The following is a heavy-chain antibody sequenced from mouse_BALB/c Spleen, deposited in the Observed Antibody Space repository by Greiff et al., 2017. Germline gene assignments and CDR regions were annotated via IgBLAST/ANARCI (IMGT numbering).Heavy chain of an antibody. V-gene: IGHV5-6*02. D-gene: IGHD2-4*01. CDR3: AREDYDGY. J-gene: IGHJ2*01. CDR1: GFTFSSYG. CDR2: ISSGGSYT. Sequence: DVKLVESGGDLVKPGGSLKLSCAASGFTFSSYGMSWVRQTPDKRLEWVATISSGGSYTYYPDSVKGRFTISRDNAKNTLYLQMSSLKSEDTAMYYCAREDYDGYWGQGTTLTVSS.